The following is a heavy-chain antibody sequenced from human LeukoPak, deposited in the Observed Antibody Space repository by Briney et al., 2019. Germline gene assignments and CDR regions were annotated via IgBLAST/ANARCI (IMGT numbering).Heavy chain of an antibody. CDR2: TYYRSKWYN. D-gene: IGHD6-6*01. CDR1: GDSVSSNSAA. V-gene: IGHV6-1*01. Sequence: SQTLSLTCAISGDSVSSNSAAWNWIRQSPSRGLEWLGRTYYRSKWYNDYAVSVKSRTTINPDTSKNQFSLQLNSVTPEDSAVYYCARDLKHSSSLYYYYYMDVWGKGTTVTVSS. J-gene: IGHJ6*03. CDR3: ARDLKHSSSLYYYYYMDV.